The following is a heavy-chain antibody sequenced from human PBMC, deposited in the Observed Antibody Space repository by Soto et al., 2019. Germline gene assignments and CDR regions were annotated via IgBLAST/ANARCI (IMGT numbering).Heavy chain of an antibody. CDR1: GFPFSSYA. CDR2: ISGSGRST. CDR3: AKTKAGHDAFDI. J-gene: IGHJ3*02. Sequence: GGSTRLSCAASGFPFSSYAMSWVRQAPGKGLEWVSGISGSGRSTYYADSVKGRFTISRDNSKNTLYLQMNSLRAEDTALYYCAKTKAGHDAFDIWGQGTMVTVSS. V-gene: IGHV3-23*01.